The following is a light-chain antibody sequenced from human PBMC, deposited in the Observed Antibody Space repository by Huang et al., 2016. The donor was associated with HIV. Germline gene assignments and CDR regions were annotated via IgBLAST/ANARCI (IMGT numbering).Light chain of an antibody. CDR2: GAS. V-gene: IGKV3-15*01. Sequence: EIVMTQSPATLSVSPGDRATLSCRASQSLSTNLAWYQQTSGQAPRLLIYGASTRATGIPDRFSGSGSGTEFTLTISSLESEDFAVYYCQQYNNWPLTFGGGTKVEIK. CDR3: QQYNNWPLT. CDR1: QSLSTN. J-gene: IGKJ4*01.